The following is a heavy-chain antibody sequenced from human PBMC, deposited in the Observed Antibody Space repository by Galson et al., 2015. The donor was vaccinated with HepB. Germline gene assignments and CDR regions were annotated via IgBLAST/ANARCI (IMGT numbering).Heavy chain of an antibody. D-gene: IGHD3-9*01. CDR2: ITAHNGNT. Sequence: QSGAEVKEPGASVKVSCKASGYTFTSYGFSWVRQAPGQGLEWMGWITAHNGNTGYAQKFQGRVTMTTDTSTSIAYMELRSLRSDDTAMYYCARGDDILTGYYRGFDYWGQGTLVTVSS. J-gene: IGHJ4*02. CDR1: GYTFTSYG. CDR3: ARGDDILTGYYRGFDY. V-gene: IGHV1-18*01.